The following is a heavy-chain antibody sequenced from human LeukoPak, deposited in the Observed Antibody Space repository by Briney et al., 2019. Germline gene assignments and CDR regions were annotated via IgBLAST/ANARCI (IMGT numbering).Heavy chain of an antibody. J-gene: IGHJ4*02. V-gene: IGHV1-69*04. CDR1: GGTFSSYA. CDR3: ARGRRDTAMVGLFDY. Sequence: SVKVSCKASGGTFSSYAISWVRQAPGQGLEWMGRIIPILGIANYAQKFQGRVTMTRDTSTSTVYMELSSLRSEDTAAYYCARGRRDTAMVGLFDYWGQGTLVTVSS. D-gene: IGHD5-18*01. CDR2: IIPILGIA.